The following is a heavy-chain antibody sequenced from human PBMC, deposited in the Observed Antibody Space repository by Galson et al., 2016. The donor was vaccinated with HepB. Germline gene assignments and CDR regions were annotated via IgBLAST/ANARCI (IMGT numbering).Heavy chain of an antibody. Sequence: SLRLSCAASRFSLSSYAMSWVRQAPGKGLEWVAVISYDGGDKHYADSVKGRFTVSRDNSKNTLFLQMNSLRVEDTAVYYCAKLDCGRDCPRDDWGQGTQVTVS. D-gene: IGHD2-21*02. V-gene: IGHV3-30*18. CDR1: RFSLSSYA. J-gene: IGHJ4*02. CDR3: AKLDCGRDCPRDD. CDR2: ISYDGGDK.